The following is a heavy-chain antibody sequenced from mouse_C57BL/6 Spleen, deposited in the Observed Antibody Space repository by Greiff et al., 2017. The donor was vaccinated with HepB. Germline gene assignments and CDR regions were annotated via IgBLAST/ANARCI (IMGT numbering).Heavy chain of an antibody. D-gene: IGHD2-3*01. CDR2: IYPGSGNT. Sequence: VQRVESGAELVRPGASVKLSCKASGYTFTDYYINWVKQRPGQGLEWIARIYPGSGNTYYNEKFKGKATLTAEKSSSTAYMQLSSLTSEDSAVYFCARGDGPFAYWGQGTLVTVSA. CDR3: ARGDGPFAY. J-gene: IGHJ3*01. V-gene: IGHV1-76*01. CDR1: GYTFTDYY.